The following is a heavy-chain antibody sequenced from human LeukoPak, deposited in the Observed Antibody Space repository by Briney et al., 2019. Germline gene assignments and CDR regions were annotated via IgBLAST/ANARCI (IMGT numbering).Heavy chain of an antibody. CDR3: ARDYWWNYDY. CDR2: ISKDGSDK. D-gene: IGHD1-7*01. J-gene: IGHJ4*02. V-gene: IGHV3-30-3*01. Sequence: GGSLRLSCAASGFTFSSYAMHWVRQAPGKGLEWVAVISKDGSDKYYPGSVRGRFTISRDNSKNTIYPQMDSLRAEDTAIYYCARDYWWNYDYWGQGTLVTVSS. CDR1: GFTFSSYA.